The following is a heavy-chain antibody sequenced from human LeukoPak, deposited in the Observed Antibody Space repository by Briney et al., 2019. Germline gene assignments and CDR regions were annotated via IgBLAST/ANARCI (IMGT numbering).Heavy chain of an antibody. V-gene: IGHV3-66*02. Sequence: GGSLRLSCVASGFTVSNKYMSWVRQAPGKGLEWVSVLYNAGSTYYADSVKGRFTISRDNSKNTLYLQMNSLRAEDTAVYYCARDMVRGVIGTFWFDPWGQGTLVTVSS. D-gene: IGHD3-10*01. CDR2: LYNAGST. CDR3: ARDMVRGVIGTFWFDP. CDR1: GFTVSNKY. J-gene: IGHJ5*02.